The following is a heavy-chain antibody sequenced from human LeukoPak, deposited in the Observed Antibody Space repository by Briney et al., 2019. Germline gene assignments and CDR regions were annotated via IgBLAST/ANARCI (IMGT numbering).Heavy chain of an antibody. CDR1: GFASSSYW. J-gene: IGHJ5*02. Sequence: PGGSLRLSCAASGFASSSYWMHWVRQAPGKGLVWVSRINSDGSSTTYADSVQGRFTISRDNAKNTLYLQMNSLRADDTAVYYCARSVYSYYANWFDPWGQGTLVTVSS. CDR2: INSDGSST. CDR3: ARSVYSYYANWFDP. V-gene: IGHV3-74*01. D-gene: IGHD4-11*01.